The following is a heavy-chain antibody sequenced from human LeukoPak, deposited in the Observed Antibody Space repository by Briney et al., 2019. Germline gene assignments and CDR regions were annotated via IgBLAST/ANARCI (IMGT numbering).Heavy chain of an antibody. CDR3: VKRAYSSSFPTYFDY. D-gene: IGHD6-13*01. Sequence: GGSLRLSCSASGITFSSNAMHWVRQAPGKGLEYVSAISSNGGSTYYADSVKGRFTISRDNSKNTLYLQMSSLRAEDTAVYYCVKRAYSSSFPTYFDYWGQGTLVTVSS. J-gene: IGHJ4*02. CDR2: ISSNGGST. CDR1: GITFSSNA. V-gene: IGHV3-64D*06.